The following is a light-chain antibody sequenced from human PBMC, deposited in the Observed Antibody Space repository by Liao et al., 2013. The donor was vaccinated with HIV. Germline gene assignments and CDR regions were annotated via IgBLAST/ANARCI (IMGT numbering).Light chain of an antibody. Sequence: YDLTQPPSVSVSPGQTATVTCSGGTLGDKYISWYQQRPGQSPVLVIYEDTKRPSGIPERFSGSNSGNTATLTISGTQAIDEADYYCQAWDSSAAYVFGSGTKVTVL. V-gene: IGLV3-1*01. CDR1: TLGDKY. CDR2: EDT. CDR3: QAWDSSAAYV. J-gene: IGLJ1*01.